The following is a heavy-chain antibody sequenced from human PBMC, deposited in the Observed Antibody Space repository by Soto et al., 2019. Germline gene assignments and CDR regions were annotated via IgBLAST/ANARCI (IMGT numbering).Heavy chain of an antibody. Sequence: PGGSLRLSCAASGFPVSSNYMSWVRQAPGKGLEWVSVVYSGGSTYYADSVKGRFTISRDNSKNTLYLQMNSLRAEDTAVYYCARDSNSSSVPHNYWGQGTLVTVSS. V-gene: IGHV3-66*01. J-gene: IGHJ4*02. CDR1: GFPVSSNY. D-gene: IGHD6-6*01. CDR3: ARDSNSSSVPHNY. CDR2: VYSGGST.